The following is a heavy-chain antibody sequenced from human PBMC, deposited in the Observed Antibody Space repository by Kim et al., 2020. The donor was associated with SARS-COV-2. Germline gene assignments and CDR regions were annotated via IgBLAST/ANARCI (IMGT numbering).Heavy chain of an antibody. V-gene: IGHV3-9*01. Sequence: GGSLRLSCAASGFTFDEYAMHWVRQAAGKGLQWVAGISWNSGRVAYTDSVKGRFSISRDNAKNSLYLQMDSLRADDTALYFCARDSGTGYFSYYFDYWG. CDR2: ISWNSGRV. J-gene: IGHJ4*01. D-gene: IGHD3-9*01. CDR1: GFTFDEYA. CDR3: ARDSGTGYFSYYFDY.